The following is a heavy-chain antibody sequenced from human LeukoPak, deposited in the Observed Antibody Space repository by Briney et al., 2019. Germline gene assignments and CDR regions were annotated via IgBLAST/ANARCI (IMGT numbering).Heavy chain of an antibody. CDR2: ISAYNGNT. J-gene: IGHJ3*02. V-gene: IGHV1-18*01. Sequence: GASVKVSCKASGYTFTSYGISWVRQAPGQGLEWMGWISAYNGNTNYAQKLQGRVTMTTDTSTSTAYMELRSLRSDDTAVYYCARSQEQQLVPGAFDIWGQGTMVTVSS. CDR3: ARSQEQQLVPGAFDI. D-gene: IGHD6-13*01. CDR1: GYTFTSYG.